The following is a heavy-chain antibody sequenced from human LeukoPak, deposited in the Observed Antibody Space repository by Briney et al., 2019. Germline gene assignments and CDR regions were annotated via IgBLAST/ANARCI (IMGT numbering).Heavy chain of an antibody. V-gene: IGHV3-11*01. J-gene: IGHJ5*02. D-gene: IGHD2-8*01. CDR1: GFIFSNFY. Sequence: GGSLRLSCEASGFIFSNFYMAWIHQAPGKGLEWLSYISGSADRIVYADSVKGRFTVSRDNAKNTLFLQMNSLGAEDTAVYYCSRDWRNGGFHPWGQGTLVTVSS. CDR2: ISGSADRI. CDR3: SRDWRNGGFHP.